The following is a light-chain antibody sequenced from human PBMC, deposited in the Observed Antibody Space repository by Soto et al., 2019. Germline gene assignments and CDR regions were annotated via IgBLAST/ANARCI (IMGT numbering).Light chain of an antibody. Sequence: EIVLTQSPGTLSLSPGEIATLSFRASQSVSYYLAWYQQKPGQAPRLLIYDASSRATGVPDRFSGSGSGTDFTLTISRLEPEDFAVYHCQQYGSSPTTFGQGTKVDIK. CDR3: QQYGSSPTT. CDR1: QSVSYY. J-gene: IGKJ1*01. CDR2: DAS. V-gene: IGKV3-20*01.